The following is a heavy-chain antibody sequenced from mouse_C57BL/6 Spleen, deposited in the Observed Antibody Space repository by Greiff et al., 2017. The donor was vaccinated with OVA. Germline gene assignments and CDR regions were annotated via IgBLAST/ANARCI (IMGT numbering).Heavy chain of an antibody. CDR2: ISYSGST. CDR3: ARSMDY. V-gene: IGHV3-1*01. Sequence: EVKLVESGPGMVKPSQSLSLTCTVTGYSITSGYDWHWIRHFPGNKLEWMGYISYSGSTNYNPSLKSRISITHDTSRNQCILKLNSVTTEDTATYYCARSMDYWGQGTSVTVSS. J-gene: IGHJ4*01. CDR1: GYSITSGYD.